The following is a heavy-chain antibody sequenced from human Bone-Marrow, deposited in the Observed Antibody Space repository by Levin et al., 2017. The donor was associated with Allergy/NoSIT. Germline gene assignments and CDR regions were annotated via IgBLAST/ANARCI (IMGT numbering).Heavy chain of an antibody. V-gene: IGHV4-30-2*06. CDR1: GDSITTGGYS. Sequence: LRLSCAVSGDSITTGGYSWSWVRQSPGKGLEWLGYIYHTGTTHYNPSFKTRVAMSLDKSMNQFSLQLTSVTAADSAMYYCARVRDYFRWFDPWGQGTLVTVSS. D-gene: IGHD3-10*02. CDR2: IYHTGTT. J-gene: IGHJ5*02. CDR3: ARVRDYFRWFDP.